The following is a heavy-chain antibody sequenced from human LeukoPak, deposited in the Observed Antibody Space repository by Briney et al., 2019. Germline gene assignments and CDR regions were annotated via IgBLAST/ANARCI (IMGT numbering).Heavy chain of an antibody. J-gene: IGHJ4*02. Sequence: PGGSLRLSCAASGFTFNNYGMSWVRQAPGKGLEWVSAISGSGGSTFYADSVKGRFTISRDNSKNTLYLQMNSLRAEDTAVYYCARGGDGYNPFDYWGQGTLVTVSS. D-gene: IGHD5-24*01. CDR2: ISGSGGST. CDR3: ARGGDGYNPFDY. V-gene: IGHV3-23*01. CDR1: GFTFNNYG.